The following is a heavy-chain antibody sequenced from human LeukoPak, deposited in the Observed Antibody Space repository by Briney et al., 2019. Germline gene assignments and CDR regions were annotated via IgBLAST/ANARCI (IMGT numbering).Heavy chain of an antibody. CDR3: AKAITMIVVVSAFDI. CDR2: ISGSGGST. J-gene: IGHJ3*02. CDR1: GFTVSSNY. D-gene: IGHD3-22*01. V-gene: IGHV3-23*01. Sequence: GGSLRLSCAASGFTVSSNYMSWVRQAPGKGLEWVSAISGSGGSTYYADSVKGRFTISRDNSKNTLYLQMNSLRAEDTAVYYCAKAITMIVVVSAFDIWGQGTMVTVSS.